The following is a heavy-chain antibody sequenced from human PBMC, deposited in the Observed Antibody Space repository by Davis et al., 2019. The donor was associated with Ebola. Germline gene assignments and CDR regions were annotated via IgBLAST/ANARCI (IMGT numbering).Heavy chain of an antibody. CDR3: ARGRYSGYDLRYYYYYGMDV. CDR2: INHSGST. J-gene: IGHJ6*02. Sequence: MPSETLSLTCAVSGDSISSSNWWSWVRQPPGKGLEWIGEINHSGSTNYNPSLKSRVTISVDTSKNQFSLKLSSVTAADTAVYYCARGRYSGYDLRYYYYYGMDVWGQGTTVTVSS. D-gene: IGHD5-12*01. CDR1: GDSISSSNW. V-gene: IGHV4-4*02.